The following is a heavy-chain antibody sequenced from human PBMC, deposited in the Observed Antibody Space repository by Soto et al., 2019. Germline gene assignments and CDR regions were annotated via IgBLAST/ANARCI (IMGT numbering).Heavy chain of an antibody. V-gene: IGHV4-30-2*01. CDR1: GSSISNDGYH. D-gene: IGHD3-16*01. CDR3: ARATLYALDAFDI. CDR2: IYPSGST. J-gene: IGHJ3*02. Sequence: SETLSLTCAVSGSSISNDGYHWSWGQQPPGKGLEWSGYIYPSGSTYYNPSLKRRVTISVDRSKNHFSLKLSSVTAADTAVYYCARATLYALDAFDIWRQGTMVTVSS.